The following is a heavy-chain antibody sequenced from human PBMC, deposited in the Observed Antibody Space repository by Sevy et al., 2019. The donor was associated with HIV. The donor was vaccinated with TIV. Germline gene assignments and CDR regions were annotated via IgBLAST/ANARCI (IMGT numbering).Heavy chain of an antibody. Sequence: GGSLRLSCAASGFTFSSYAMHWVRQAPGKGLEWVAVISYDGSNKYYADSVKGRFTISRDNSKNTLYLQMNSLRAEDTAVYYCARDRYSSGWDPTSFDYWGQGTLVTVSS. CDR3: ARDRYSSGWDPTSFDY. V-gene: IGHV3-30-3*01. D-gene: IGHD6-19*01. CDR1: GFTFSSYA. CDR2: ISYDGSNK. J-gene: IGHJ4*02.